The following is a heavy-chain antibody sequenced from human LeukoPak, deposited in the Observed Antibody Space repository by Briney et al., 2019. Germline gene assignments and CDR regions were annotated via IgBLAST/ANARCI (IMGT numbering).Heavy chain of an antibody. J-gene: IGHJ6*02. CDR1: GLTFSSYA. CDR2: ISSNGGST. CDR3: VKGMEDYDILTGVLDV. D-gene: IGHD3-9*01. V-gene: IGHV3-64D*06. Sequence: RPGGSLRLSCSASGLTFSSYAMHWVRQAPGKGLEYVSAISSNGGSTYYADSVKGRFTISRDNSKNTLYLQMSSLRAEDTAVYYCVKGMEDYDILTGVLDVWGQGTTVTVSS.